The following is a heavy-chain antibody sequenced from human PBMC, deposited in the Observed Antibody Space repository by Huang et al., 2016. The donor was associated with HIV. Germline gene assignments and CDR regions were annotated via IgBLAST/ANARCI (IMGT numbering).Heavy chain of an antibody. Sequence: EVQLVETGGGLIQPGGSLKLSCAASGFTASANYMSWVRQAPGKGLGWVSIVYSDGNTFYADSVKGRFIISRDNSKNTMYLQMTSRRAEDTAVYYCAKIGGSDYYYYYYMDVWGKGATVTVSS. CDR3: AKIGGSDYYYYYYMDV. CDR1: GFTASANY. V-gene: IGHV3-53*02. D-gene: IGHD3-16*01. J-gene: IGHJ6*03. CDR2: VYSDGNT.